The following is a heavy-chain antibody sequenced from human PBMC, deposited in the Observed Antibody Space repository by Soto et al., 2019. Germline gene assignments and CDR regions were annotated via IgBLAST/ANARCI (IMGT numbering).Heavy chain of an antibody. V-gene: IGHV1-69*13. CDR2: IIPIFGTA. J-gene: IGHJ4*02. Sequence: SVKVSCKASGGTFSRYAISWVRQAPGQGLEWMGGIIPIFGTANYAQKFQGRVTITADESTSTAYMELSSLRSEDTAVYYCASKPVDTAMDPYFDYWGQGTLVTVSS. CDR3: ASKPVDTAMDPYFDY. CDR1: GGTFSRYA. D-gene: IGHD5-18*01.